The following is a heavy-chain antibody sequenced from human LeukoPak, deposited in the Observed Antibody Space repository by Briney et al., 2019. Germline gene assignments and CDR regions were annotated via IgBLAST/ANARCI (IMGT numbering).Heavy chain of an antibody. D-gene: IGHD2-15*01. CDR2: IYYSGST. V-gene: IGHV4-39*01. CDR1: GGSISGSSYY. J-gene: IGHJ4*02. CDR3: VRHGGGYCSGGSCYVDY. Sequence: PSETLSLTCTVSGGSISGSSYYWGWIRQPPWKGLEWIGSIYYSGSTCYNPSLKSRVTISVDTSKNQFSLKVTSVTAADTAVYYCVRHGGGYCSGGSCYVDYWGQGTLVTVSS.